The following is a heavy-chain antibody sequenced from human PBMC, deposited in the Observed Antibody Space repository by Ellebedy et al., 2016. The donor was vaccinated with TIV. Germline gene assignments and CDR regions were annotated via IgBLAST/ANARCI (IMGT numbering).Heavy chain of an antibody. J-gene: IGHJ6*02. CDR2: INYRGIT. CDR3: ARGGSGNPRPSLFYYSFDV. V-gene: IGHV4-34*01. D-gene: IGHD2-15*01. CDR1: DGPFHFYY. Sequence: MPSETLSLTCAVYDGPFHFYYWSWIRQTPRKGREGIGDINYRGITNYNPSFKSRFTMSADTSKNQFSLRMSSVTAADTAVYYRARGGSGNPRPSLFYYSFDVWGQGTTVTVYS.